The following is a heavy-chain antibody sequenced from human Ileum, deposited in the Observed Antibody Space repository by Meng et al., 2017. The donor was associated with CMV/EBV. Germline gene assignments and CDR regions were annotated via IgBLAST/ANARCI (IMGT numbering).Heavy chain of an antibody. D-gene: IGHD4-11*01. Sequence: GESLKISCAASGFTFSSYAMSWVRQAPGKGLEWVSAISGSGGSTYYADSVKGRFTISRDNSKNTLYLQMNSLRAEDTAVYYCAKVGHRTTVTIFYYYYGMDVWGQGTTVTVSS. CDR1: GFTFSSYA. CDR2: ISGSGGST. J-gene: IGHJ6*02. V-gene: IGHV3-23*01. CDR3: AKVGHRTTVTIFYYYYGMDV.